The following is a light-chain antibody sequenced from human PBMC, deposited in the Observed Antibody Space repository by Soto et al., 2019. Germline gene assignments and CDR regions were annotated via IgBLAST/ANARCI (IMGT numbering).Light chain of an antibody. Sequence: QSALTQPASVSGSPGQSITISCTGTSSDVGSYNLVSWYQQHPGKAPKLMIYEGSRRPSGVSNRFSGSKSGNTASLTISGLQAEDEADYYCYSYAGGSTWVFGGGTKLTVL. CDR2: EGS. J-gene: IGLJ3*02. CDR3: YSYAGGSTWV. CDR1: SSDVGSYNL. V-gene: IGLV2-23*01.